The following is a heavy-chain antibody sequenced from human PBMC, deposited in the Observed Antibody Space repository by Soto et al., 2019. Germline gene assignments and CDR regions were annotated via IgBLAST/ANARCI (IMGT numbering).Heavy chain of an antibody. D-gene: IGHD3-9*01. V-gene: IGHV1-46*01. Sequence: QVQLVQSGAEVKKPGASVKVSCKASGYTFTSYYMHWVRQAPGQGLEWMGIINPSGGSTSYAQKCQGRVTMTRDTSTSTVYMELSSLRSEDTAVYYCARGVPYYDILNGYYRPQGVADAFDIWGQGTMVTVSS. CDR2: INPSGGST. CDR3: ARGVPYYDILNGYYRPQGVADAFDI. CDR1: GYTFTSYY. J-gene: IGHJ3*02.